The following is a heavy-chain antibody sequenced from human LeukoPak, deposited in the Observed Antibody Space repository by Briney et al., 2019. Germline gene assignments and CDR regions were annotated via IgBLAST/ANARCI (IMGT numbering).Heavy chain of an antibody. V-gene: IGHV4-61*02. Sequence: SETLSLTCTVSGNSISSCDYYWSWIPQPAGKGLEWIGRSYTSGSTNDNPSLKSRVTMSVDTSKNQFSLKLSSVAAADTGVYYCAREGCSGGSCYPPYSMDVWGKGTTVTISS. D-gene: IGHD2-15*01. CDR2: SYTSGST. CDR3: AREGCSGGSCYPPYSMDV. J-gene: IGHJ6*03. CDR1: GNSISSCDYY.